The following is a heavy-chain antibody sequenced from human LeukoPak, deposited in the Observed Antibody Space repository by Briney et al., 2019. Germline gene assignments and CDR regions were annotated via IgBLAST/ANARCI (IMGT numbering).Heavy chain of an antibody. J-gene: IGHJ4*02. CDR3: ARVGDTSIGFDY. V-gene: IGHV3-66*01. D-gene: IGHD2-21*01. CDR2: IYSGGST. CDR1: GFTVSSNY. Sequence: GGSLRLSCAASGFTVSSNYMSWVRQAPGKGLEWVSVIYSGGSTYYADSVKGRFTISRDNSKNTLYLQMNSLRAEDTAVYYCARVGDTSIGFDYWGQGTLVTVSS.